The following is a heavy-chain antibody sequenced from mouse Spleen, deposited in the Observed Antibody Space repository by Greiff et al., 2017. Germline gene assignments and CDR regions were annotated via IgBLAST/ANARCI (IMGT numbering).Heavy chain of an antibody. V-gene: IGHV5-9-3*01. CDR1: GFTFSSYA. CDR2: ISSGGGNT. J-gene: IGHJ4*01. D-gene: IGHD3-3*01. Sequence: EVQLVESGGGLVKLGGSLKLSCAASGFTFSSYAMSWVRQTPEKRLEWVATISSGGGNTYYPDSVKGRFTISRDNAKNTLYLQMSSLKSEDTAMYYCARQGDWAMDYWGQGTSVTVSS. CDR3: ARQGDWAMDY.